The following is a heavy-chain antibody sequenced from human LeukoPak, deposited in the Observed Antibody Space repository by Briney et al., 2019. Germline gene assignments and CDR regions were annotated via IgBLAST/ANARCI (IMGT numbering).Heavy chain of an antibody. J-gene: IGHJ4*02. D-gene: IGHD2-15*01. Sequence: KPSETLSLTCTVSGDSISNYYWSWIRQPPGRGLEWIGYIYYSGSTNYNPSLRGRVTMSLDTSKNQFSLKVTSVTAADTAVYYCEGYSVVGAPGIDFWGQGTLVTVSS. CDR2: IYYSGST. CDR3: EGYSVVGAPGIDF. CDR1: GDSISNYY. V-gene: IGHV4-59*08.